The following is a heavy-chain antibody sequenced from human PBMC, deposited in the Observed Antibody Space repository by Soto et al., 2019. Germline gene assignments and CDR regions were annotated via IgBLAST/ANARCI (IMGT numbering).Heavy chain of an antibody. CDR3: ARVKMSTIVGFDY. CDR2: MDYSGNT. Sequence: LSLTCTVSGGSIGRYYWTWIRQPPGKGLEWIGYMDYSGNTNYNPSLKSRVTISVDASKNQFSLKVNSVTAADTAVYYCARVKMSTIVGFDYWGQGTLVTVSS. V-gene: IGHV4-59*01. J-gene: IGHJ4*02. CDR1: GGSIGRYY. D-gene: IGHD2-15*01.